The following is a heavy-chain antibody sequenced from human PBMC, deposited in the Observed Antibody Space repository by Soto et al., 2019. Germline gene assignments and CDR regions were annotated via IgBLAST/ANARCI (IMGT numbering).Heavy chain of an antibody. D-gene: IGHD2-8*01. Sequence: QEQLVQSGGGVVQPGGSLRLSCVGSGFMFRNFGMHWVRQAPGKALEWVAFISYEGVGKYYGDSLEDRFTVSRDNFKNIFYLIMSSLRPADTAFYYFKRTSGVTGGVPFDPWAQGSLVTVSS. V-gene: IGHV3-30*03. CDR1: GFMFRNFG. CDR2: ISYEGVGK. J-gene: IGHJ5*02. CDR3: KRTSGVTGGVPFDP.